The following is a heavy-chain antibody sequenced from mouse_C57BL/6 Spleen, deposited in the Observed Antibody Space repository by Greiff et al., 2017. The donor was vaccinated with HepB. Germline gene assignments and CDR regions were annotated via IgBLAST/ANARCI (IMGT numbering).Heavy chain of an antibody. CDR3: ASEGGNRFAY. V-gene: IGHV2-6*01. J-gene: IGHJ3*01. D-gene: IGHD2-1*01. CDR1: GFSLTSYG. Sequence: QVQLQQSGPGLVAPSQSLSITCTVSGFSLTSYGVDWFRQSPGKGLEWLGVIWGVGSTNYNSALKSRLSISKDNSKSQVFLKMNSLQTDDTAMYYCASEGGNRFAYWGQGTLVTVSA. CDR2: IWGVGST.